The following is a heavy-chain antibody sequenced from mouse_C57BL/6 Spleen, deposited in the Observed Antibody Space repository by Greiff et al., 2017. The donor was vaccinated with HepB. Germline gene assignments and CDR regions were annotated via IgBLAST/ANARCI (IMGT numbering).Heavy chain of an antibody. J-gene: IGHJ3*01. Sequence: QVQLQQSGAELVKPGASVKLSCKASGYTFTSYWMHWVKQRPGRGLEWIGRIDPNSGGTKYNEKFKSKATLTVDKPSSTAYMQLSSLTSEDSAVYYCAREENIGNYEAYWGQGTLVTVSA. V-gene: IGHV1-72*01. CDR3: AREENIGNYEAY. D-gene: IGHD2-1*01. CDR1: GYTFTSYW. CDR2: IDPNSGGT.